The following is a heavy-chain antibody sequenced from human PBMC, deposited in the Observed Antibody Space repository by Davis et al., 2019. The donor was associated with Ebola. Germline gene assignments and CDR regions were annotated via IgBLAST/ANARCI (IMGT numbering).Heavy chain of an antibody. CDR2: IYYSGST. CDR3: ARHPSYSYNWNYFDY. J-gene: IGHJ4*02. V-gene: IGHV4-59*01. D-gene: IGHD1-20*01. Sequence: PSETLSLTCTVSGGSISSYYWSWIRQPPGKGLEWIGYIYYSGSTNYNPSLKSRVTISVDTSKNQFSLKLSSVTAADTAVYYCARHPSYSYNWNYFDYWGQGTLVTVSS. CDR1: GGSISSYY.